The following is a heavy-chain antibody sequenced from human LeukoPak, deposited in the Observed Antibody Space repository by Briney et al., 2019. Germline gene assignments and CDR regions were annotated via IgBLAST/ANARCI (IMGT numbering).Heavy chain of an antibody. CDR1: GITFSSFW. J-gene: IGHJ5*02. Sequence: GGSLRLSCAASGITFSSFWMSWVRQAPGKGQEWVANIKEDESEKYYVDSVKGRFTISRDNAKNSLYLQMNSLRAEDTAVYYCARDSRVYYDSSSRWFDPWGQGTLVTVSS. V-gene: IGHV3-7*01. CDR3: ARDSRVYYDSSSRWFDP. D-gene: IGHD3-22*01. CDR2: IKEDESEK.